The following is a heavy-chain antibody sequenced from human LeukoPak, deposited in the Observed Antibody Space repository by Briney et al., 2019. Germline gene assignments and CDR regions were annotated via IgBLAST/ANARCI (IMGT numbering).Heavy chain of an antibody. Sequence: SVKVSCKASGDTFSSYAISWLRQAPGQGLEWMGGIIPILGTANYAQKFQGRVTITADESTSTLYMELRSLRSEDTAIYYCARDDYYDSSAYRENPFDVWGQGTMVTVSS. D-gene: IGHD3-22*01. V-gene: IGHV1-69*13. CDR1: GDTFSSYA. J-gene: IGHJ3*01. CDR3: ARDDYYDSSAYRENPFDV. CDR2: IIPILGTA.